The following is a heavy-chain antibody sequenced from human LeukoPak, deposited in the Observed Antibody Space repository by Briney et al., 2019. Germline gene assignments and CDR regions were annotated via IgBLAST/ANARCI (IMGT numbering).Heavy chain of an antibody. J-gene: IGHJ4*02. D-gene: IGHD2-21*02. CDR3: AKVPLVTAFKYFDY. CDR1: GFTFSSYA. Sequence: GGSLRLSCAASGFTFSSYAMSWVRQAPGRGLEWVSAISSSGGSTYYADSVKGRFTISRDNSKNTLYLQMNSLRAEDTAVYYCAKVPLVTAFKYFDYWGQGTLVTVSS. CDR2: ISSSGGST. V-gene: IGHV3-23*01.